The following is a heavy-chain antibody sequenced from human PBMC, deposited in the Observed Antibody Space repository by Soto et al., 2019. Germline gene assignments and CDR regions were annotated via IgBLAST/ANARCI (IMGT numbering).Heavy chain of an antibody. D-gene: IGHD2-8*02. J-gene: IGHJ6*02. CDR1: GGTFSRSG. CDR2: IVPSVDTT. CDR3: ARCPQPPDTAGPYAVDV. Sequence: QVQLVQSGTEVKKPGASVKVSCKASGGTFSRSGFHWVRQAPGQGLEWMGMIVPSVDTTNYAQKFQARVTISADQFTSTVYMELRRLRSEDTAVYYCARCPQPPDTAGPYAVDVWGQGTRVIVSS. V-gene: IGHV1-69*18.